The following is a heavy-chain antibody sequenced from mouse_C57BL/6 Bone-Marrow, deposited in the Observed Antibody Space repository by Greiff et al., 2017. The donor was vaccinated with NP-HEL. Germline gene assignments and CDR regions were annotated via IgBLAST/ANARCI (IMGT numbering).Heavy chain of an antibody. Sequence: QVQLQQSGPGLVQPSPSLSITCTASGFSLTSYGVHWVRQSPGKGLEWLGVIWSGGSTDYNAAFISRLTTLKDNSKSKVFFKMNSMQADDTAIYYCARNWTFYYDYGLPFAYWGQGTLVTVSA. CDR3: ARNWTFYYDYGLPFAY. CDR1: GFSLTSYG. J-gene: IGHJ3*01. V-gene: IGHV2-2*01. CDR2: IWSGGST. D-gene: IGHD2-4*01.